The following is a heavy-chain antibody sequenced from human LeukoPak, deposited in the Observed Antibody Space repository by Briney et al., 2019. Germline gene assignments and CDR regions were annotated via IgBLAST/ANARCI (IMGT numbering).Heavy chain of an antibody. V-gene: IGHV1-24*01. J-gene: IGHJ3*02. CDR3: ATTTLMILSSSWYSKPQSPSTNHAFDI. D-gene: IGHD6-13*01. Sequence: ASVKVSCKVSGYTLTESSMHWVRQAPGKGLEWMGGFDPEDGETIYAQKFQGRVTMTEDTSTDTAYMELSSLRSEDTAVYYCATTTLMILSSSWYSKPQSPSTNHAFDIWGQGTMVTVSS. CDR2: FDPEDGET. CDR1: GYTLTESS.